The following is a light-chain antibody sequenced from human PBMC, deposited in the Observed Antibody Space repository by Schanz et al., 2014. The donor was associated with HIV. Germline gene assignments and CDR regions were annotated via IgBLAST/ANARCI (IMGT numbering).Light chain of an antibody. V-gene: IGLV2-8*01. Sequence: QSVLTQPPSASGSPGQSVTISCTGTSSDIGAYDFVSWYQHHPGEAPKLLIYKVNKRPSGVPNRFSGSKSGNAASLTVSGLQAEDEADYYCQSYDSSLSGYVFGTGTKLTVL. CDR3: QSYDSSLSGYV. CDR1: SSDIGAYDF. J-gene: IGLJ1*01. CDR2: KVN.